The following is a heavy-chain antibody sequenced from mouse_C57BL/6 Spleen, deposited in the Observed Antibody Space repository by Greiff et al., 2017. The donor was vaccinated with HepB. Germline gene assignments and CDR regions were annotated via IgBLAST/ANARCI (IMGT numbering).Heavy chain of an antibody. CDR2: ISYSGST. V-gene: IGHV3-1*01. CDR3: AGGEYGILAY. J-gene: IGHJ3*01. Sequence: EVKVIESGPGMVKPSQSLSLTCTVTGYSITSGYDWHWIRHLPGNKLEWMGYISYSGSTNYNPSLKSRISITHDTSKNHFFLKLNSVTTEDTATYYCAGGEYGILAYWGQGTLVTVSA. D-gene: IGHD1-1*02. CDR1: GYSITSGYD.